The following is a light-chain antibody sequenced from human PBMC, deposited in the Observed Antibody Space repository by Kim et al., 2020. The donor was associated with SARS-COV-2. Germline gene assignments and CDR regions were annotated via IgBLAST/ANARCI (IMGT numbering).Light chain of an antibody. Sequence: EIVLTQSPGTLSLSPGERATLSCRASESVSSNYLAWYQQKPGQAPRLLIYGASSRAAGIPDRFSGSGSGTDFTLTISRLEPEDFAAYYCQQYGNSPWTFGQGTKVEIK. CDR3: QQYGNSPWT. CDR2: GAS. CDR1: ESVSSNY. J-gene: IGKJ1*01. V-gene: IGKV3-20*01.